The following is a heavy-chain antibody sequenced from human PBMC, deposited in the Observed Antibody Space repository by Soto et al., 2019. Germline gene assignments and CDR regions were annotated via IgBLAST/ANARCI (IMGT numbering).Heavy chain of an antibody. CDR2: IIPKFGTA. J-gene: IGHJ5*01. Sequence: QVQLEQSGGEVKKPGSSVKVSCRVSGGIFSDYAVSWVRQAPGQGLQWVGGIIPKFGTAKYARKFEDRVTLTADGITSTVYMEINILRSEDTALYYWARDKLSSLVVETPHLFDSWGQGPLLTVSS. V-gene: IGHV1-69*12. CDR1: GGIFSDYA. CDR3: ARDKLSSLVVETPHLFDS. D-gene: IGHD2-21*01.